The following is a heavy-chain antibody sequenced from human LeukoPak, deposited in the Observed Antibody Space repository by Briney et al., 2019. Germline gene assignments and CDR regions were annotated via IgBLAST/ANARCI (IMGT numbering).Heavy chain of an antibody. Sequence: GGSLRLSCAASGFTFSSYWMSWVRQAPGKGLEWVANIKQDGSEKYYVDSVKGRFTISRDNSKNTLYLQMNSLRAGDTAVYYCAKDSLISIKVVVGYFFDWGQGTLVTVSS. CDR1: GFTFSSYW. V-gene: IGHV3-7*03. J-gene: IGHJ4*02. CDR2: IKQDGSEK. CDR3: AKDSLISIKVVVGYFFD. D-gene: IGHD3-22*01.